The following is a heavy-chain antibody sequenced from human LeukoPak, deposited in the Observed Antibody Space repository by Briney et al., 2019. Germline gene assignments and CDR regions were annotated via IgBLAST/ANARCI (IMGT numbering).Heavy chain of an antibody. V-gene: IGHV4-39*07. CDR2: IYYSGST. J-gene: IGHJ4*02. CDR3: ARGQVVRDY. CDR1: GGSISSSSYY. Sequence: SETLSLTCTVSGGSISSSSYYWGWIRQPPGKGLEWIGSIYYSGSTYYNPSLKSRVTISVDTSKNQFSLKLSSVTAADTAVYYCARGQVVRDYWGQGTLVTVSS. D-gene: IGHD2-15*01.